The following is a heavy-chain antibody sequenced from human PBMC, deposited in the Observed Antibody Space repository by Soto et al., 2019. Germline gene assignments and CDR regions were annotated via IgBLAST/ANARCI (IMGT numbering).Heavy chain of an antibody. CDR1: GFTFSSYW. D-gene: IGHD3-9*01. V-gene: IGHV3-7*01. J-gene: IGHJ6*02. Sequence: GGSLRLSCAASGFTFSSYWMSWVRQAPGKGLEWVANIKQDGSEKYYVDSVKGRFTISRDNAKNSLYLQMNSLRAEDTAVYYCARDLSNGDFGWLLLAYYYGMDVWGQGTTVTVSS. CDR2: IKQDGSEK. CDR3: ARDLSNGDFGWLLLAYYYGMDV.